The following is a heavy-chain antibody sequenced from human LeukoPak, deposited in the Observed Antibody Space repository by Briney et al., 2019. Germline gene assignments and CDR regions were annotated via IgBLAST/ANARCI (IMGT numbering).Heavy chain of an antibody. CDR1: GCTFSSYA. CDR2: ISGSGGST. D-gene: IGHD3-22*01. CDR3: AKEMGPGYYDSSGYYYLDAFDI. J-gene: IGHJ3*02. Sequence: GGSLRLSCAASGCTFSSYAMSWVRQAPGKGLEWVSAISGSGGSTYYADSVKGRFTISRDNSKNTLYLQMNSLRAEDTAVYYCAKEMGPGYYDSSGYYYLDAFDIWGQGTMVTVSS. V-gene: IGHV3-23*01.